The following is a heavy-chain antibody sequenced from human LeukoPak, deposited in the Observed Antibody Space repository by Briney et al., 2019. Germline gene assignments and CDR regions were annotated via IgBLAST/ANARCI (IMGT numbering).Heavy chain of an antibody. J-gene: IGHJ4*01. Sequence: PGGSLRLSCVVSGFTLSNSAMTWVRQAPGKGLEWVAIIGDSDTSTNYPDSMRGRFIISRDNSKDTLHLQMDSLRVEDTAVYYCAKGPTLTSFGSWGQGTLVTVSS. D-gene: IGHD4-17*01. CDR2: IGDSDTST. CDR3: AKGPTLTSFGS. CDR1: GFTLSNSA. V-gene: IGHV3-23*05.